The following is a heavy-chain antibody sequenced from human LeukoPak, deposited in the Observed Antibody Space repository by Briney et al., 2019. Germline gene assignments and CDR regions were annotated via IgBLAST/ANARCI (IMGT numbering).Heavy chain of an antibody. V-gene: IGHV3-11*01. Sequence: PGGPLRLSCAASGFTFSDYYMSWIRQAPGKGLEWVSYIRSSGSITYYADSVKGRFTISRDNAKNSLYLQMNSLSAEDTAVYYCARDSPIAYGVPGEASSDHWGQGTLVTVSS. J-gene: IGHJ4*02. D-gene: IGHD4-17*01. CDR2: IRSSGSIT. CDR3: ARDSPIAYGVPGEASSDH. CDR1: GFTFSDYY.